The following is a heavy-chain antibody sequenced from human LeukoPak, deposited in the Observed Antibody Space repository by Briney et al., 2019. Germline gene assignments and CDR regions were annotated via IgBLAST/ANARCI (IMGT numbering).Heavy chain of an antibody. D-gene: IGHD6-19*01. CDR1: GVSISSYY. CDR3: ASLGYSSGWDVDY. V-gene: IGHV4-59*08. Sequence: VKPSGTLSLTCSISGVSISSYYWHWIRQPAGKGLEWIGFIHHSGSTNYNPSLESRVTISIDTSKNQFSLKLNTVTAADTAVYYCASLGYSSGWDVDYWGQGALVAVSS. CDR2: IHHSGST. J-gene: IGHJ4*02.